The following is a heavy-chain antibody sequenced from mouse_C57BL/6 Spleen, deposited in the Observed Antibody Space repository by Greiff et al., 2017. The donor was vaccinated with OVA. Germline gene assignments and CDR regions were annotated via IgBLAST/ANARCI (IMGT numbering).Heavy chain of an antibody. D-gene: IGHD2-2*01. CDR1: GYTFTSYG. CDR2: IYPRSGNT. J-gene: IGHJ4*01. V-gene: IGHV1-81*01. Sequence: VQLQESGAELARPGASVKLSCKASGYTFTSYGISWVKQRTGQGLEWIGEIYPRSGNTYYNEKFKGKATLTADKSSSTAYMELRSLTSEDSAVDFCARDGYDYAMDYWGQGTSVTVSS. CDR3: ARDGYDYAMDY.